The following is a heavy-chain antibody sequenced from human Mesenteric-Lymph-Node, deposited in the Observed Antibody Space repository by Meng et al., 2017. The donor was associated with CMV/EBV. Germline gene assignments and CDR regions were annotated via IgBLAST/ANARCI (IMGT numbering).Heavy chain of an antibody. CDR2: IYYSGST. V-gene: IGHV4-39*07. Sequence: QLQLQESGPGLVKPSETLSLTGTVAGGSISISSYYWGWIRQPPGKGLEWIGSIYYSGSTYYNPSLKSRVTISVDTSKNQFSLKLSSVTAADTAVYYCARDGYYYDSSGYNPFDYWGQGTLVTVSS. J-gene: IGHJ4*02. CDR3: ARDGYYYDSSGYNPFDY. CDR1: GGSISISSYY. D-gene: IGHD3-22*01.